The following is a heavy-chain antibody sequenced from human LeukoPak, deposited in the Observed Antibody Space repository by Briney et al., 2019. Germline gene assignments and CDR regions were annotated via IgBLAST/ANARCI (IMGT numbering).Heavy chain of an antibody. CDR2: INPNSGDT. D-gene: IGHD5-24*01. J-gene: IGHJ4*02. CDR1: GYTFTGYY. CDR3: SRAGDGYINAY. Sequence: GASVKVSCKASGYTFTGYYMHWVRQAPGQGLEWMGWINPNSGDTNYAQQFQGRVTMTTDTSIRTAYVEVSRLRSDDMAVYYCSRAGDGYINAYWGQGTLVTVSS. V-gene: IGHV1-2*02.